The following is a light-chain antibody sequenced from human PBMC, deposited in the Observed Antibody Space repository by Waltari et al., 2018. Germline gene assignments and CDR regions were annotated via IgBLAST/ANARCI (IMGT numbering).Light chain of an antibody. Sequence: QSALTQPAPVSGSPGQSVTIFCAGTSNDGGGYNCVSWYQEHPGQAPRVIIYDVSDRPSGVSDRFSGSKSGNTASLTSSGLQAEDEADYYCSSQSSNDVVLFGGGTKLTVL. V-gene: IGLV2-14*01. CDR1: SNDGGGYNC. CDR2: DVS. CDR3: SSQSSNDVVL. J-gene: IGLJ2*01.